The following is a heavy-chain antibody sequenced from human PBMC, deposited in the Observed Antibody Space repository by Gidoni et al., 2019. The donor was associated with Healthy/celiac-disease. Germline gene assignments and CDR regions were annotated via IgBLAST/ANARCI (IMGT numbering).Heavy chain of an antibody. CDR3: GSYIVATIDHYFDY. D-gene: IGHD5-12*01. Sequence: EVQLVESGGGLVQPGGSLRLSCAASGFTVSSTYMSWVRQAPGKGLEWVSVIYSGGSTYYADSVKGRFTISRDNSKNTLYLQMNSLRAEDTAVYYCGSYIVATIDHYFDYWGQGTLVTVSS. CDR1: GFTVSSTY. CDR2: IYSGGST. J-gene: IGHJ4*02. V-gene: IGHV3-66*02.